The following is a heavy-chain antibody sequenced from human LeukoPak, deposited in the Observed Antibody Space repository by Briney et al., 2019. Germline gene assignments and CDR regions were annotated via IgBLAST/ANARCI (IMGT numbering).Heavy chain of an antibody. CDR1: GGSFSGYY. J-gene: IGHJ5*02. CDR3: ARAHYDYVWGSYRPNWFDP. Sequence: SETLSLTCAVYGGSFSGYYWGWIRQPPGKGLEWIGSIYYSGSTYYNPSLKSRVTISVDTSKNQFSLKLSSVTAADTAVYYCARAHYDYVWGSYRPNWFDPWGQGTLVTVSS. CDR2: IYYSGST. D-gene: IGHD3-16*02. V-gene: IGHV4-34*01.